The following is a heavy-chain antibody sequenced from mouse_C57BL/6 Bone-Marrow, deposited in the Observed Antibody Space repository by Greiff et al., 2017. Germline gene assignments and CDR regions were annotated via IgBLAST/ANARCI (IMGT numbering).Heavy chain of an antibody. CDR2: ISGGGCNT. CDR1: GFTFSSYT. J-gene: IGHJ2*01. Sequence: EVKLVESGGCLVQPGGSLKLSCAASGFTFSSYTMSWVRQTPEKRLEWVATISGGGCNTYSPDRVKGRFTISRDNAKNTLYLQMSSLSSEDTSLYYCAICPSRWLLRRYFDYWGQGTTLTVSS. CDR3: AICPSRWLLRRYFDY. V-gene: IGHV5-9*01. D-gene: IGHD2-3*01.